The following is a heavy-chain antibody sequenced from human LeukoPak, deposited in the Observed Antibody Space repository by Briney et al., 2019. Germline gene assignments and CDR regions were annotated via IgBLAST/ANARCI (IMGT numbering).Heavy chain of an antibody. CDR1: GYTFTSYY. J-gene: IGHJ4*02. CDR3: ARALWPYYFDY. Sequence: ASVKVSCKASGYTFTSYYMHWVRRAPGQGLEWMGIINPSGGSTSYAQKFQGRVTMTRDTSTSTVYMELSSLRSEDTAVYYCARALWPYYFDYWGQGTLVTVSS. CDR2: INPSGGST. D-gene: IGHD5-18*01. V-gene: IGHV1-46*01.